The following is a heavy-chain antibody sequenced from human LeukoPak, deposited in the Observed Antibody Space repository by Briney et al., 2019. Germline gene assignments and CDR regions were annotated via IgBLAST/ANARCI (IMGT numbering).Heavy chain of an antibody. D-gene: IGHD3-22*01. J-gene: IGHJ2*01. Sequence: GRSLRLSCAASGFTFSSYSMSWVRQAPGKGLEWVSSISSSSSYIYSADSLKGRFSISRDNAKNSLYLQMNSLRAEDTAVYYCARDPMIVGPKGNFDLWGRGTLVTVSS. CDR2: ISSSSSYI. V-gene: IGHV3-21*06. CDR1: GFTFSSYS. CDR3: ARDPMIVGPKGNFDL.